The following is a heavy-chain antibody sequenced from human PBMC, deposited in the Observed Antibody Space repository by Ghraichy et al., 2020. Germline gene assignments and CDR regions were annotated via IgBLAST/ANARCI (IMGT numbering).Heavy chain of an antibody. J-gene: IGHJ6*02. CDR2: ISGSGGST. D-gene: IGHD2-2*02. Sequence: GGSLRLSCAASGFTFSSYAMSWVRQAPGKGLEWVSAISGSGGSTYYADSVKGRFTISRDNSKNTLYLQMNSLRAEDTAVYYCAKDGPRDIVVVPAAIGYYYYGMDVWGQGTTVTVSS. CDR1: GFTFSSYA. V-gene: IGHV3-23*01. CDR3: AKDGPRDIVVVPAAIGYYYYGMDV.